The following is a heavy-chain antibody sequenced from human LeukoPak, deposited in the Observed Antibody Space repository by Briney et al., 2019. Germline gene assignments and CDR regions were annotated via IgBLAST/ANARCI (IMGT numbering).Heavy chain of an antibody. V-gene: IGHV1-18*01. CDR3: AREASTGAYNDY. J-gene: IGHJ4*02. CDR1: GYTFTNYD. Sequence: ASVKVSCRASGYTFTNYDITCVRQAPGQGREWMGYITPYNGNTKYAQKLQGRVTLTTDTSTSTVYMEMRSLRSDATAVYYCAREASTGAYNDYSGQGTLVTVSS. D-gene: IGHD7-27*01. CDR2: ITPYNGNT.